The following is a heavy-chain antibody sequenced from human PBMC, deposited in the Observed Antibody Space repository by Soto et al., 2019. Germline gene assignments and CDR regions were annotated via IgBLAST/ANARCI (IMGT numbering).Heavy chain of an antibody. D-gene: IGHD6-13*01. V-gene: IGHV3-23*01. CDR3: ARDGATSVSTTWYY. Sequence: CSLGVSWGDCGLPFTKYGRTGVRHIPGKGLEWVSGISASGGRTYYADSVKGRFTISRDNSKNTLYLQMNSLRADDTAVYYCARDGATSVSTTWYYWGPGTLVTVSS. CDR1: GLPFTKYG. J-gene: IGHJ4*02. CDR2: ISASGGRT.